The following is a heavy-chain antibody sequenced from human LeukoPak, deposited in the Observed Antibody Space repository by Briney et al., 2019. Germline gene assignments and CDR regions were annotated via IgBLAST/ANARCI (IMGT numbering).Heavy chain of an antibody. CDR1: GFTFSSYS. CDR3: ARDIPWHRGYSNGESDY. Sequence: GGSLRLSCAASGFTFSSYSMNWVRQAPGKGLEWVSYISSSSSTVYYADSVRGRFTISRDNAKNSLYLQMNSLRAEDTAVYYCARDIPWHRGYSNGESDYWGQGTLVTVSS. V-gene: IGHV3-48*04. J-gene: IGHJ4*02. D-gene: IGHD5-18*01. CDR2: ISSSSSTV.